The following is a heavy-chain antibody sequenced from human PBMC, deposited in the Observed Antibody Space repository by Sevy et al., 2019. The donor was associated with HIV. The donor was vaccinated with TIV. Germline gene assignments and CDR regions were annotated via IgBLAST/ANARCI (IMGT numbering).Heavy chain of an antibody. CDR2: ISGNGGST. J-gene: IGHJ5*02. CDR1: GFTFSSYA. CDR3: AKDRRDSSGPSNWFDP. Sequence: GSLRLSCAASGFTFSSYAMNWVRQAPGKGLEWVSAISGNGGSTYYADSVKGRFTISRDNSKNTLYLQMNSLRAEDTAVYYCAKDRRDSSGPSNWFDPWGQGTLVTVSS. D-gene: IGHD3-22*01. V-gene: IGHV3-23*01.